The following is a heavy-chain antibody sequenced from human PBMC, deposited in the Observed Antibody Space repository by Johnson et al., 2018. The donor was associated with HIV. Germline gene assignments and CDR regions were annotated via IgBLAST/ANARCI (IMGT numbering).Heavy chain of an antibody. CDR2: ISYDGSNK. Sequence: QVQLVESGGGVVQPGRSLRLSCAASGSTFSSYGMHWVRQAPGKGLEWVAVISYDGSNKYYVDSVKGRFTISRDKAKNTLHLQMNSLRAEDTAVYYCAREWGMITFGGVIPRNAFDIWGQGTMVTVSS. D-gene: IGHD3-16*02. J-gene: IGHJ3*02. CDR3: AREWGMITFGGVIPRNAFDI. CDR1: GSTFSSYG. V-gene: IGHV3-30*03.